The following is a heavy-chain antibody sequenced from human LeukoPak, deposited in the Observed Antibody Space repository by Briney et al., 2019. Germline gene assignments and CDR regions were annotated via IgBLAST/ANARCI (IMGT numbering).Heavy chain of an antibody. CDR3: ARDLPRYCSGGSCYSGY. CDR2: ISAYNGNT. Sequence: ASVKVSCKASGYTFTSYGISWVRQAPGQGLEWMGWISAYNGNTNYAQKLRGRVTMTTDTSTSTAYMELRSLRSDDTAVYYCARDLPRYCSGGSCYSGYWGQGTLVTVSS. V-gene: IGHV1-18*01. J-gene: IGHJ4*02. D-gene: IGHD2-15*01. CDR1: GYTFTSYG.